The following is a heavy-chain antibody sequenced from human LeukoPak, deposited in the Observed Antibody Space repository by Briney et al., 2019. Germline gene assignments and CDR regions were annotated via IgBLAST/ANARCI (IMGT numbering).Heavy chain of an antibody. V-gene: IGHV3-7*01. CDR1: GFTFSNYW. CDR3: ASGSIDY. D-gene: IGHD6-13*01. Sequence: GGSLRLSCAASGFTFSNYWMTWVRQAPGKGLEWVANIKQDGSKEYYVDSVKGRFTISRDNAKNSLYLQMNSLRAEDTAVYYCASGSIDYWGQGTLVTVSS. CDR2: IKQDGSKE. J-gene: IGHJ4*02.